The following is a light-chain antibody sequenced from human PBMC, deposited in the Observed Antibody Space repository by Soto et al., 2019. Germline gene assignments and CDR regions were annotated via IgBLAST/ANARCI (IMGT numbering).Light chain of an antibody. V-gene: IGLV2-14*03. CDR2: DVS. J-gene: IGLJ1*01. CDR1: ISVVGGYNF. CDR3: SSFTGSNYV. Sequence: QSALTQPASVSGSPGQSITISCTGTISVVGGYNFVSWYQQYPGKAPKLMICDVSNRPSGVSNRFSGSKSGNTASLTISGLQAEDEADYYCSSFTGSNYVFGTGTKVTVL.